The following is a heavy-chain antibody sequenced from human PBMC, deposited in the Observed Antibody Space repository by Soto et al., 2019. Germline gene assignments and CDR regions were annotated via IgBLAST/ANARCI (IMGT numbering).Heavy chain of an antibody. V-gene: IGHV1-2*04. J-gene: IGHJ6*02. Sequence: GASVKVSCKASGYTFTGYYMHWVRQAPGQGLEWMGWINPNSGGTNYAQKFQGWVTMTRDTSISTAYMELSRLRSDDTAVYYCARDLPSYDRRETYYYYGMDVWGQGTTVTVSS. CDR2: INPNSGGT. CDR1: GYTFTGYY. D-gene: IGHD3-9*01. CDR3: ARDLPSYDRRETYYYYGMDV.